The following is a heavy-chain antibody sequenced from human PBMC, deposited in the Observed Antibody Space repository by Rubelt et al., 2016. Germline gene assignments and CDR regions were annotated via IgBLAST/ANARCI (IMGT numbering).Heavy chain of an antibody. V-gene: IGHV3-23*04. CDR3: ARSIGGATNDAFDI. J-gene: IGHJ3*02. CDR1: GFTFSSYA. CDR2: ITTSGSST. D-gene: IGHD1-26*01. Sequence: EVQLVESGGGLVQPGGSLRLSCAASGFTFSSYAMTWVRQAPGKGLEWVSTITTSGSSTFYADSVKGRFTISRDNSKNTLYLQMNSLRAEDTAVDYRARSIGGATNDAFDIWGQGTMVTVSS.